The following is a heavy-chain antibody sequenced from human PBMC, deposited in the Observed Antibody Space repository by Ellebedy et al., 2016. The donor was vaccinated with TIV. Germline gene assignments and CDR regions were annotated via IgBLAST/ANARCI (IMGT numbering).Heavy chain of an antibody. CDR1: GFTFSSYA. D-gene: IGHD6-13*01. Sequence: GGSLRLSCAASGFTFSSYAMHWVRQAPGKGLEWVGRTRNKANSYTTEYAASVKGRFTISRDDSKNSLYLQMNSLKTEDTAVYYCARGGIAAAGTIDYWGQGTLVTVSS. V-gene: IGHV3-72*01. CDR2: TRNKANSYTT. J-gene: IGHJ4*02. CDR3: ARGGIAAAGTIDY.